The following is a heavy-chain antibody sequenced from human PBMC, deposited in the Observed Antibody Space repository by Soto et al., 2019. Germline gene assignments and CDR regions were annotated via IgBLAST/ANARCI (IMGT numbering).Heavy chain of an antibody. CDR1: NGSVSVYY. V-gene: IGHV4-34*01. D-gene: IGHD2-2*01. CDR2: INHSGST. CDR3: ARDSTRRGACDI. J-gene: IGHJ3*02. Sequence: PSESLSITCAVHNGSVSVYYWTWIRQPPGKGLEWIGEINHSGSTNYNPSLKSRVTISVDTSKNQFSLKLSSVTAADTAVYYCARDSTRRGACDIWGQGTMVTVPS.